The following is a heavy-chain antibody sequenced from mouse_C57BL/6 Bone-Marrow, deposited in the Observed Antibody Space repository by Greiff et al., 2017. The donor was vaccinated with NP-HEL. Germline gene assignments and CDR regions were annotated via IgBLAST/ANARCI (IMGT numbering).Heavy chain of an antibody. D-gene: IGHD1-1*01. CDR2: IDPNSGGT. CDR1: GYTFTSYW. V-gene: IGHV1-72*01. J-gene: IGHJ3*01. CDR3: ERRRHYYGSSPWFAG. Sequence: QVQLQQPGAELVKPGASVKLSCKASGYTFTSYWMHWVKQRPGRGLEWIGRIDPNSGGTKYNEKFKSKATLTVDKPSSTAYMQLSSLTSEDSAVYNCERRRHYYGSSPWFAGWGKGTLVTVSA.